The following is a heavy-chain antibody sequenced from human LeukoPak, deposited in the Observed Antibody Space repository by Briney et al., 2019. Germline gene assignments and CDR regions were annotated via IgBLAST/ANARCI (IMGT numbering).Heavy chain of an antibody. Sequence: ASVKVSCKASGGTFSSYAISWVRQAPGQGLEWMGGIIPIFGAANYAQKFQGGVTITADESTSTAYMELSSLRSEDTAVYYCARDGYGGNPGNYRGQGTLVTVSS. CDR3: ARDGYGGNPGNY. CDR1: GGTFSSYA. J-gene: IGHJ4*02. D-gene: IGHD4-23*01. V-gene: IGHV1-69*13. CDR2: IIPIFGAA.